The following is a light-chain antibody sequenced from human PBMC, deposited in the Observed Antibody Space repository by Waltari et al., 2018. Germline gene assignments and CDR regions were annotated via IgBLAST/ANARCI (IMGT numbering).Light chain of an antibody. Sequence: QSALTQPASVSGSPGQSITISCAGPSSDVGGYNYVLWYQQHQDKAPQLVIYEVSHRPPGVSSRFSGSKSGNTASLTISGLRAEDEADYYCSSYTSSSTLVFGGGTKVTVL. CDR2: EVS. J-gene: IGLJ2*01. CDR1: SSDVGGYNY. V-gene: IGLV2-14*01. CDR3: SSYTSSSTLV.